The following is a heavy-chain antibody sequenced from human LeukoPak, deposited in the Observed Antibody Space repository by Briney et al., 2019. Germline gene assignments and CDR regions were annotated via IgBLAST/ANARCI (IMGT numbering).Heavy chain of an antibody. V-gene: IGHV4-59*01. D-gene: IGHD6-19*01. CDR2: IYYSGST. J-gene: IGHJ4*02. CDR1: GGSFSGYY. Sequence: PSETLSLTCAVYGGSFSGYYWSWIRQPPGKGLEWIGYIYYSGSTNYNPSLKSRVTISVDTSKNQFSLKLSSVTAADTAVYYCARGLAVAGNEPYFDYWGQGTLVTVSS. CDR3: ARGLAVAGNEPYFDY.